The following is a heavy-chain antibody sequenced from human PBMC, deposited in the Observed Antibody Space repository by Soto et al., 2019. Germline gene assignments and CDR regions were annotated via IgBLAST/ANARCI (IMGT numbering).Heavy chain of an antibody. V-gene: IGHV3-21*01. CDR1: GFTFSSYS. J-gene: IGHJ6*02. CDR2: ISSSSSYI. D-gene: IGHD2-2*02. Sequence: GESLKISCAASGFTFSSYSMNWVRQAPGKGLEWVSSISSSSSYIYYADSVKGRFTISRDNAKNSLYLQMNSLRAEDTAVYYCSRVAPRYCSSTSCYTHHYYYGMDVWGQGTTVTVSS. CDR3: SRVAPRYCSSTSCYTHHYYYGMDV.